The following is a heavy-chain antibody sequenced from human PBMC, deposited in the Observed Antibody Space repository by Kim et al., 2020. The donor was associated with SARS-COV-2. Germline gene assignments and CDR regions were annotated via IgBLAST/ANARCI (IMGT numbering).Heavy chain of an antibody. V-gene: IGHV4-59*01. Sequence: SETLSLTCTVSGGSISSYYWSWIRQPPGKGLEWIGYIYYSGSTNYNPSLKSRVTISVDTSKNQFSLKLSSVTAADTAVYYCARVVDIVVVPADNWFDPWGQGTLVTVSS. D-gene: IGHD2-2*01. CDR3: ARVVDIVVVPADNWFDP. CDR1: GGSISSYY. CDR2: IYYSGST. J-gene: IGHJ5*02.